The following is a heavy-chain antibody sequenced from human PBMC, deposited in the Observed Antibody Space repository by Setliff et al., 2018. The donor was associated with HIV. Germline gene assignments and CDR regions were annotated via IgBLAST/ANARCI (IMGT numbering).Heavy chain of an antibody. CDR2: IYYSGST. CDR3: VGSTIAAAVYYYYYYMDV. CDR1: GGSISSSSYY. Sequence: TSETLSLTCTVSGGSISSSSYYWGWIRQPPGKGLEWIGSIYYSGSTYANPSLKSRVTISVDTSKNQFSLNLSSVAAADTAVYYCVGSTIAAAVYYYYYYMDVWGKGTTVTVSS. J-gene: IGHJ6*03. V-gene: IGHV4-39*01. D-gene: IGHD6-13*01.